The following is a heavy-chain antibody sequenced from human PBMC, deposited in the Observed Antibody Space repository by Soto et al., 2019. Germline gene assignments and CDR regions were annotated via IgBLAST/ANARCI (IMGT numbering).Heavy chain of an antibody. Sequence: GGTLRLSCAASGFRVATYNMNWVRQAPGKGLEWVSSITTSTSSNVYYADSVKGRFTISRDSAKNSLYLQMNSLRAEDTALYFCASYDDLFFNYRRQGTLVTVTA. CDR2: ITTSTSSNV. D-gene: IGHD3-16*01. J-gene: IGHJ4*02. CDR3: ASYDDLFFNY. CDR1: GFRVATYN. V-gene: IGHV3-21*01.